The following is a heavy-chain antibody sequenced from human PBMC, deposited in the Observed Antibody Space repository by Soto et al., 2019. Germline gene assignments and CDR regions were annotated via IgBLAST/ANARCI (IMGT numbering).Heavy chain of an antibody. V-gene: IGHV3-23*01. D-gene: IGHD2-15*01. CDR2: ISGSGDST. J-gene: IGHJ6*02. CDR1: GFTFNNYA. CDR3: AKGGGPRGYYGMDV. Sequence: GGSLRLSCAASGFTFNNYAMSWVRQAPGKGLEWVSAISGSGDSTYYADSVKGRFTISRDYSKNSLYLQMNSLRAEDTAVYYCAKGGGPRGYYGMDVWGQGTSVTVSS.